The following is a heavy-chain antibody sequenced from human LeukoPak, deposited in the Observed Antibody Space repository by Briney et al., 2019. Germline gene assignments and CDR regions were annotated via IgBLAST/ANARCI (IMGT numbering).Heavy chain of an antibody. Sequence: SETLSLTCTVSGYSISSGYYWGWIRQAPGKGLECIGSIYNSGSTYYNPSLKSRVTISVDMSKNQFSLKMSSVTAADTAVYYCAGTFYYGSGSPEPFDYWGQGTLVTVSS. V-gene: IGHV4-38-2*02. D-gene: IGHD3-10*01. J-gene: IGHJ4*02. CDR2: IYNSGST. CDR3: AGTFYYGSGSPEPFDY. CDR1: GYSISSGYY.